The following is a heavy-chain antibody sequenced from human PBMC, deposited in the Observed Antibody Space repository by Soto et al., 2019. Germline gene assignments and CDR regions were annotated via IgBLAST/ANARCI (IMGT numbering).Heavy chain of an antibody. V-gene: IGHV1-69*08. CDR1: GGTFSNDI. Sequence: QVQLVQSGAEVKKPGSSVKVSCKASGGTFSNDIITWVRQAPGQGLEWMGRIIPLLDITNYAQKFQGRVTSTAAKXTXTXXMELNSLISDDTAVYYCVRDSPIGSTYSGYDGIDYWGQGTLVTVSS. J-gene: IGHJ4*02. CDR2: IIPLLDIT. CDR3: VRDSPIGSTYSGYDGIDY. D-gene: IGHD5-12*01.